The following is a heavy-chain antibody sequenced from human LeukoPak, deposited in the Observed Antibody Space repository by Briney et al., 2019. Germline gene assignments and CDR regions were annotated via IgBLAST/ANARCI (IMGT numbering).Heavy chain of an antibody. CDR3: ARQMTTLPTGRTFDT. J-gene: IGHJ3*02. D-gene: IGHD4-17*01. CDR1: GFTFGASI. CDR2: VYYSGGT. Sequence: GSLRLSCAASGFTFGASILSWVRQAPGKGLEWIGYVYYSGGTSYNPSLRSRVTISVDSSKSQFSLKLTSVTAADTAIYYCARQMTTLPTGRTFDTWGQGTMVTVSS. V-gene: IGHV4-59*01.